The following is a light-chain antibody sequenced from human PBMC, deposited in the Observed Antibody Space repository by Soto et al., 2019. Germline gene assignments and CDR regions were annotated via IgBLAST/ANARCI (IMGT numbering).Light chain of an antibody. J-gene: IGLJ1*01. Sequence: QSVLTQPASVSGSPGQPITISCTGTSSDVGGYNYVSWYQQHPGKAPKLMIYEVSNRPSGVSNRFSGSKSGNTASLTVSGLQAEDEADYYCSSYTTTNTYVFGTGTKVTVL. CDR2: EVS. CDR3: SSYTTTNTYV. V-gene: IGLV2-14*01. CDR1: SSDVGGYNY.